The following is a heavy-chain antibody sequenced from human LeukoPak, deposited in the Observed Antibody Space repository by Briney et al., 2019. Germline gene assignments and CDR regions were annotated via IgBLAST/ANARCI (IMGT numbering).Heavy chain of an antibody. CDR3: AKSPSAYGPYGDYGGFDY. J-gene: IGHJ4*02. V-gene: IGHV3-23*01. D-gene: IGHD4-17*01. CDR2: ISGSGVST. Sequence: PGGSLRLSCAASGFTFSSYAMSWVRQAPGKGLEWVSAISGSGVSTYYADSVKGRFTISRDNSKNTLYLQMNSLRAEDTAVYYCAKSPSAYGPYGDYGGFDYWGQGTLVTVSS. CDR1: GFTFSSYA.